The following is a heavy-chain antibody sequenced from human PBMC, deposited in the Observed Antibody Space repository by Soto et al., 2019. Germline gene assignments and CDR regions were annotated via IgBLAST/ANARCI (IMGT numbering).Heavy chain of an antibody. V-gene: IGHV3-23*01. J-gene: IGHJ2*01. Sequence: TLSCAASGLTFSRFSMTPDHQETGKGLEWVSGIRDSSTSTYYADSVKGRFNIPRDNSKKTLSLQMNSLRVEDKAFFFSSRGRHTRLQHGSALLLNRSSDL. CDR3: SRGRHTRLQHGSALLLNRSSDL. D-gene: IGHD3-10*01. CDR2: IRDSSTST. CDR1: GLTFSRFS.